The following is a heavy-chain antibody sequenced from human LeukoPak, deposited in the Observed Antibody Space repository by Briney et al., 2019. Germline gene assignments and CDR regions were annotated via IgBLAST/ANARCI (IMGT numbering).Heavy chain of an antibody. CDR3: ASGDGYNLSDYFDY. D-gene: IGHD5-24*01. CDR2: INSDGSST. Sequence: GGSLRLSCATSGITFSDYWMHWVRQAPGKGLVWVSRINSDGSSTSYADSVKGRFTISRDNAKNTLYLQMNSLRAEDTAVYYCASGDGYNLSDYFDYWGQGTLVTVSS. CDR1: GITFSDYW. V-gene: IGHV3-74*01. J-gene: IGHJ4*02.